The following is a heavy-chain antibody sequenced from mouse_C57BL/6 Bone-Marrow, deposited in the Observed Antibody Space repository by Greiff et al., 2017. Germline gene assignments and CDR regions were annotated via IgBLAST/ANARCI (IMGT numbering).Heavy chain of an antibody. J-gene: IGHJ2*01. V-gene: IGHV1-64*01. CDR2: IHPNSGST. D-gene: IGHD1-3*01. Sequence: QVQLKQPGAELVKPGASVKLSCKASGYTFPSYCMHWVKQRPGQGLEWIGMIHPNSGSTNYNAKFKSKATLPVDKSSSTAYMQLSSLTSEDSAVYYCARRNSGDFDYWGQGTTLTVSS. CDR3: ARRNSGDFDY. CDR1: GYTFPSYC.